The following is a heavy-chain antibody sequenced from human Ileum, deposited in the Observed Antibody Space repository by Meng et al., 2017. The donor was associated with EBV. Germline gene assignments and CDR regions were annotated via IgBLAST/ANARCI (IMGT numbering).Heavy chain of an antibody. V-gene: IGHV4-28*01. D-gene: IGHD1-26*01. Sequence: QVQLQESGPGLVKPSDPLSLTCAVSGYSISTTNWWGWIRQPPGKGREWIGHIYYSGTTYNTPSLKSRVTMSIDPSKNQFSLKLSSVTAVDTAVYYCARNSESGSYIDYWGLGTLVTVSS. CDR1: GYSISTTNW. J-gene: IGHJ4*02. CDR2: IYYSGTT. CDR3: ARNSESGSYIDY.